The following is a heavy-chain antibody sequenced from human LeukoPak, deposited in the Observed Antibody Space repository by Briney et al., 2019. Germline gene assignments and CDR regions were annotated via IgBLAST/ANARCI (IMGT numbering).Heavy chain of an antibody. V-gene: IGHV3-66*01. CDR2: IYSGGST. D-gene: IGHD3-10*01. Sequence: GGSLRLSCAASGFTVSSNYMSWVRQAPGKGLEWVSVIYSGGSTYYADSVKGRFTISRDNSKNTLYLQMNSLRAEDTAVYYCARENYYGSGSCYYYYGMDVWGQGTTVTVSS. CDR3: ARENYYGSGSCYYYYGMDV. CDR1: GFTVSSNY. J-gene: IGHJ6*02.